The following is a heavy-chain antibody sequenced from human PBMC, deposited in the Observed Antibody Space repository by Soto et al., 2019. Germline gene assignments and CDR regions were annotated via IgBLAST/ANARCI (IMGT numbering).Heavy chain of an antibody. CDR2: ISYDGTKK. V-gene: IGHV3-30*18. J-gene: IGHJ4*02. CDR3: AKVGAAGISYYFDY. CDR1: GFTFNNYD. D-gene: IGHD6-13*01. Sequence: GESLKISCAASGFTFNNYDMHWVRQAPGKGLEWVSLISYDGTKKYYTDSVRGRFTITRDNSKNTIFLQMNSLRPEDTAVYYCAKVGAAGISYYFDYWGQGTLVTVSS.